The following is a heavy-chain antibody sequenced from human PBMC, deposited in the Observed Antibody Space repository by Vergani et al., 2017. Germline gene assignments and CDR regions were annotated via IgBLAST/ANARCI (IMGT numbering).Heavy chain of an antibody. CDR1: GFTFSSYW. D-gene: IGHD1-1*01. CDR3: AIGERFLNRLDY. CDR2: IRYDGSNK. Sequence: VQLVESGGGVVRPGGSLRLSCAASGFTFSSYWMHWVRQAPGKGLEWVAFIRYDGSNKYYADSVKGRFTISRDNSKNTLYLQMNSLRAEDTAVYYCAIGERFLNRLDYWGQGTLVTVSS. V-gene: IGHV3-30*02. J-gene: IGHJ4*02.